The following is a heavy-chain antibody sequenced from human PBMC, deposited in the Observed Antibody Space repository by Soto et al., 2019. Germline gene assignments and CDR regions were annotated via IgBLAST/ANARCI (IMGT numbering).Heavy chain of an antibody. CDR3: ARWYNWNDAMWFDP. J-gene: IGHJ5*02. CDR2: IYYSGST. CDR1: GGSISSYY. D-gene: IGHD1-1*01. Sequence: KPSETLSLTCTVSGGSISSYYWSWIRQPPGKGLEWIGYIYYSGSTNYNPSLKSRVTISVDTSKNQFSLKLSSVTAADTAVYYCARWYNWNDAMWFDPWGQGTLVTVSS. V-gene: IGHV4-59*01.